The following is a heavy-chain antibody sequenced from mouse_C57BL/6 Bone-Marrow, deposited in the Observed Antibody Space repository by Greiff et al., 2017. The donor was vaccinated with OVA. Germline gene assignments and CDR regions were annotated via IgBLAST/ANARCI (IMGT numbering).Heavy chain of an antibody. CDR2: TFYSGIT. V-gene: IGHV3-3*01. CDR3: ARDPVYYGSSYYFDY. D-gene: IGHD1-1*01. J-gene: IGHJ2*01. Sequence: FPGNKLEYIGYTFYSGITYYNPSLESRTYITRDTSKNQFSLKLSSVTTEDTATYYCARDPVYYGSSYYFDYWGQGTTLTVSS.